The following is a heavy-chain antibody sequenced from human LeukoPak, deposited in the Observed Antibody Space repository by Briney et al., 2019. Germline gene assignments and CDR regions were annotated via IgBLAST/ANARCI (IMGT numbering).Heavy chain of an antibody. CDR3: ARARVSSFDY. CDR2: ISSSSSYT. V-gene: IGHV3-11*03. CDR1: GFTFSDYY. Sequence: GGSLRLSCAASGFTFSDYYMSWIRQAPGKGLEWISFISSSSSYTNYADSVKGRFTISRDNSKNTLYLQMNSLRAEDTAVYYCARARVSSFDYWGQGTLVTVSS. D-gene: IGHD6-6*01. J-gene: IGHJ4*02.